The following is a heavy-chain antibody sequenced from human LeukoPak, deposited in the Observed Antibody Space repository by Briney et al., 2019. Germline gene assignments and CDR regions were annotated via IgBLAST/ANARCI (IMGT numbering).Heavy chain of an antibody. Sequence: GGTLRLSCAASGFTFSLFGMRWVRQAPGKGLEWVSAISGSGGSTYYADSVKGRFTISRDNSKNTLYLQMHSLRAEDTAVYYCAKESLRVVPSATFDYWGQGTLVTVSS. CDR2: ISGSGGST. J-gene: IGHJ4*02. V-gene: IGHV3-23*01. CDR1: GFTFSLFG. CDR3: AKESLRVVPSATFDY. D-gene: IGHD2-2*01.